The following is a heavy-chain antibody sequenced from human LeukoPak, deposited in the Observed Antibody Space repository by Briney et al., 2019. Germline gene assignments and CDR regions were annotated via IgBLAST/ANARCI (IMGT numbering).Heavy chain of an antibody. J-gene: IGHJ4*02. D-gene: IGHD4-17*01. CDR3: ARHHDYGDYGCFDY. CDR2: IYPGDSDT. V-gene: IGHV5-51*01. Sequence: GESLKISCKGSGYSFTSYWIGWVRQMPGKGVEWMVIIYPGDSDTRYSPSFQGQVTISADKSIRTAYLQWSSLKASDTAIYYCARHHDYGDYGCFDYWGQGTLVTVSS. CDR1: GYSFTSYW.